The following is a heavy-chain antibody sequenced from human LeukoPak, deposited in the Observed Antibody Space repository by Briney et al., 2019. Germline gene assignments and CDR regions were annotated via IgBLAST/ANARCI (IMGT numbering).Heavy chain of an antibody. V-gene: IGHV3-23*01. CDR2: ITGSGDRT. Sequence: GGSLRLSCAASGFTFSTYAMSWVRQAPGKGLEWVSAITGSGDRTYYADSVKGRFTISRDNSKNTVYLQMNSLRAEDTAVYYCAKVSAWAMVGATYFDYWGQGTLVTVSS. CDR3: AKVSAWAMVGATYFDY. J-gene: IGHJ4*02. CDR1: GFTFSTYA. D-gene: IGHD1-26*01.